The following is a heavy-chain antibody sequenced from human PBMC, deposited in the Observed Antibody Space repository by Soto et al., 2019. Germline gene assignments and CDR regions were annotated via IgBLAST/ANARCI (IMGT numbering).Heavy chain of an antibody. CDR2: INAGNGNT. D-gene: IGHD6-13*01. CDR1: GYTFTSYA. V-gene: IGHV1-3*01. CDR3: ARATAGTNWFDP. Sequence: ASVKVSCKASGYTFTSYAMHWVRQAPGQRLEWMGWINAGNGNTKYSQKFQGRVTITADESTSTAYMELSSLRSEDTAVYYCARATAGTNWFDPWGQGTLVTVSS. J-gene: IGHJ5*02.